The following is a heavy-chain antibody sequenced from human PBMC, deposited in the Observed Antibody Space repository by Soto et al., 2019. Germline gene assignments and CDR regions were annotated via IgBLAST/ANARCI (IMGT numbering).Heavy chain of an antibody. CDR1: GGTFSSYA. CDR3: ARWSRDSSGYLFPFGDAFDI. V-gene: IGHV1-69*13. J-gene: IGHJ3*02. Sequence: SVKVSCKASGGTFSSYAISWVRQAPGQGLEWMGGIIPIFGTANYAQKFQGRVTITADESTSTAYMELSSLRSEDTAVYYCARWSRDSSGYLFPFGDAFDIWGQGTMVTVSS. D-gene: IGHD3-22*01. CDR2: IIPIFGTA.